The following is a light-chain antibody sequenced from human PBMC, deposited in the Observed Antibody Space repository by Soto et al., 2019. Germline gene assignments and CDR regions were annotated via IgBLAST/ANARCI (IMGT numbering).Light chain of an antibody. J-gene: IGKJ5*01. CDR2: DAS. Sequence: IVLTQSPATLSFSRRPRPTVCFTASQSVNNYLHWYQQKPGQAPRLLMFDASKRATGIPARFSGSGSGTDFTLTISSLEPEDFAVYYCQQRSNWPLITFGQGTRLEI. CDR3: QQRSNWPLIT. V-gene: IGKV3-11*01. CDR1: QSVNNY.